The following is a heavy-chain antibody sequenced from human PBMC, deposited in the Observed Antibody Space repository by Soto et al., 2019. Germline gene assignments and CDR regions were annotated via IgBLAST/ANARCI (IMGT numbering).Heavy chain of an antibody. J-gene: IGHJ4*02. D-gene: IGHD3-22*01. V-gene: IGHV4-39*01. CDR2: IYYSGST. Sequence: QLQLQESGPGLVKPSETLSLTCTVSGGSISSSSYYWGWIRQPPGKGLEWIGSIYYSGSTYYNPSLKSRVTISVDTSKNQFSLKLSSVTAADTAVYYCGAYDSSGYYAYWGQGTLVTVSS. CDR3: GAYDSSGYYAY. CDR1: GGSISSSSYY.